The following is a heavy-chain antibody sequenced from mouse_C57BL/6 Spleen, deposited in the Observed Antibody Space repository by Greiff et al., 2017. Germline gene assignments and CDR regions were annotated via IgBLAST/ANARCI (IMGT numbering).Heavy chain of an antibody. Sequence: EVKLVESGPGLVKPSQSLSLTCSVTGYSITSGYYWNWIRQFPGNKLEWMGYISYDGSNNYNPSLKNRISITRDTSKNQFFLKLNSVTTEDTATYYCAGYYYGSSYSYWYFDVWGTGTTVTVSS. CDR1: GYSITSGYY. CDR2: ISYDGSN. D-gene: IGHD1-1*01. CDR3: AGYYYGSSYSYWYFDV. J-gene: IGHJ1*03. V-gene: IGHV3-6*01.